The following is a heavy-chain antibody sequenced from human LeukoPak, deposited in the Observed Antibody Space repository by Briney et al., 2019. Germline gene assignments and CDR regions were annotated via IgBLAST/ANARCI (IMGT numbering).Heavy chain of an antibody. V-gene: IGHV3-21*01. CDR3: ARGLYSSSSLPDY. D-gene: IGHD6-13*01. Sequence: PGGSLRLSCAASGFTFSSYSMNWVRQAPGKGLEWVSSISSSSSYIYYADSVKGRFTISRDNAKNSVYLQMNSLRGEDTAVYYCARGLYSSSSLPDYWGQGTLVTVSS. CDR2: ISSSSSYI. J-gene: IGHJ4*02. CDR1: GFTFSSYS.